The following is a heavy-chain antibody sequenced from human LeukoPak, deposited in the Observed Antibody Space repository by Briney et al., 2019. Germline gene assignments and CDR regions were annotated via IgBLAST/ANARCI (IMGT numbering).Heavy chain of an antibody. J-gene: IGHJ4*02. CDR2: IWYDGTNK. Sequence: XGXGLEWVALIWYDGTNKYYADSVKGRFTISRDNSKNTLYLQMNSLRAEDTAAYYCARDRTGDYFDYWGQGTLATVSS. D-gene: IGHD1-14*01. V-gene: IGHV3-33*01. CDR3: ARDRTGDYFDY.